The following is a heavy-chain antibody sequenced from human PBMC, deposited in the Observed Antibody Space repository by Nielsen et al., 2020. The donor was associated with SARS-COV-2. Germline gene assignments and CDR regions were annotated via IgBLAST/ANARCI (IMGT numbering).Heavy chain of an antibody. CDR1: GYTFTSYY. Sequence: ASVKVSCKASGYTFTSYYMHWVRQAPGQGLEWMGWINPNSGGTNYAQKFQGWVTMTRDTSISTAYMELSRLRSDDTAVYYCARDLSQSRDGMDVWGQGTTVTVSS. J-gene: IGHJ6*02. V-gene: IGHV1-2*04. CDR3: ARDLSQSRDGMDV. CDR2: INPNSGGT. D-gene: IGHD4-11*01.